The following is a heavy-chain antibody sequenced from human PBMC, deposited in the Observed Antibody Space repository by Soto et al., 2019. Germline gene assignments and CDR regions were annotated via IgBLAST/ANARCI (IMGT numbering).Heavy chain of an antibody. CDR2: ISYAGSNI. V-gene: IGHV3-30-3*01. CDR3: ARARIAVARYDY. J-gene: IGHJ4*02. Sequence: GGSLRLSCAASGFIFNTYAMVWVRQAPCKGLEWVALISYAGSNIYYADSVKGRFTISRDNAKNTLYLQMNSLRAEDTAVYYCARARIAVARYDYWGQGTMVTVSS. CDR1: GFIFNTYA. D-gene: IGHD6-19*01.